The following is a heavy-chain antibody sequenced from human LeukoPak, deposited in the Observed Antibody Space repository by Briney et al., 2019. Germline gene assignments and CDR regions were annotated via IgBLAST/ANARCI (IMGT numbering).Heavy chain of an antibody. D-gene: IGHD2-21*02. Sequence: GASVRVSCTASGYTFTDHYMHWVRQAPGQGLEWMGFINPKTGATRYAQKFQGSITVTRDTSVNTAYMELSGLGPDDTAMYYCVRVAYCGANCYYYVDSWGQGTLVTVSS. CDR1: GYTFTDHY. V-gene: IGHV1-2*02. J-gene: IGHJ4*02. CDR2: INPKTGAT. CDR3: VRVAYCGANCYYYVDS.